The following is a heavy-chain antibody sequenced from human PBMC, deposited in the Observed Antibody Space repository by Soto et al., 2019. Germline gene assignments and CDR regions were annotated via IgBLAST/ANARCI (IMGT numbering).Heavy chain of an antibody. Sequence: PGGSLRLSCAASGFSFSDYEMNWVRQTPGKGLEWLSYISSSGGTIKYADSVKGRFTISRDNAKNSLYLQMHSLRADDTAVYYCARHAFEIYYQFGLDGWGQGTPVTVSS. CDR1: GFSFSDYE. CDR3: ARHAFEIYYQFGLDG. CDR2: ISSSGGTI. V-gene: IGHV3-48*03. J-gene: IGHJ6*02. D-gene: IGHD3-3*02.